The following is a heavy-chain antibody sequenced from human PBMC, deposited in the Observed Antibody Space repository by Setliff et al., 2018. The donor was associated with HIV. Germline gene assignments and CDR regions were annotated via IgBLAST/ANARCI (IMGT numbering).Heavy chain of an antibody. CDR2: IYYSGNT. Sequence: SETLSLTCTVSGGSISSGDYYWTWIRQPPGKGLEWIGYIYYSGNTFYNPSLKNRVTISVDTSKNQFSLKLNSVTAADTAVYYCARDVLEGFFLERASEYWGQGTLVTVSS. CDR3: ARDVLEGFFLERASEY. D-gene: IGHD3-3*01. J-gene: IGHJ4*02. CDR1: GGSISSGDYY. V-gene: IGHV4-30-4*02.